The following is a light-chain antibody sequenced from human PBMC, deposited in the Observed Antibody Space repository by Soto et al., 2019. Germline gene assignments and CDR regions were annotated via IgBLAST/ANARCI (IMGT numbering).Light chain of an antibody. CDR3: QQYNNWPPWT. CDR1: HSFTIRS. J-gene: IGKJ1*01. V-gene: IGKV3D-15*01. Sequence: EIVMTQSPATLSVSPVERATLCCRAIHSFTIRSLAWYQQKPCLAPRLLISGASNRAAGIPDRFSGSGSGTEFTLTISSLQSEDFAVYYCQQYNNWPPWTFGQGTKVDTK. CDR2: GAS.